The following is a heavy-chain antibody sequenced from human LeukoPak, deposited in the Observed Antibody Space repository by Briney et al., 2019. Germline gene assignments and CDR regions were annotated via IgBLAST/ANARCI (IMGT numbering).Heavy chain of an antibody. V-gene: IGHV3-23*01. CDR3: AKNPGNYYYYYMDV. CDR1: GFTFASYV. J-gene: IGHJ6*03. CDR2: ISGSGGST. Sequence: GGSLRLSCAASGFTFASYVITWVRQAPGKGLEWVSAISGSGGSTYYADSVKGRFTISRDNSKNTLYLQMNSLRAEDTAVYYCAKNPGNYYYYYMDVWGKGTTVTVSS.